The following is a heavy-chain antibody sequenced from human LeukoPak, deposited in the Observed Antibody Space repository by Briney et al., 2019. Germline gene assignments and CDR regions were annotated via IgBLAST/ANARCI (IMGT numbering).Heavy chain of an antibody. V-gene: IGHV3-21*01. CDR1: GFTFSSYS. J-gene: IGHJ6*02. CDR2: ISSSSSYI. CDR3: ARVDCIVVVITVLCYYGMDV. D-gene: IGHD3-22*01. Sequence: PGGSLRLSCAASGFTFSSYSMNWVRQAPGKGLEWVSSISSSSSYIYYADSVKGRFTISRDNAKNSLYLQMNSLRAEDTAVYYCARVDCIVVVITVLCYYGMDVWGQGTTVTVSS.